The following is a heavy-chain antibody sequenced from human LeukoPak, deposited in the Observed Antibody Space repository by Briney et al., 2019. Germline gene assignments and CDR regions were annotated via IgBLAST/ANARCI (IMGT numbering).Heavy chain of an antibody. CDR3: TRVAMGATDY. Sequence: GGSLRLSCAASGFTFSSYAMSWVRQAPGKGLEWVSAISGSGGSTYYADSVKGRFTISRDNSKNTLYLQMNSLKTEDTAVYYCTRVAMGATDYWGQGTLVTVSS. CDR2: ISGSGGST. CDR1: GFTFSSYA. J-gene: IGHJ4*02. D-gene: IGHD1-26*01. V-gene: IGHV3-23*01.